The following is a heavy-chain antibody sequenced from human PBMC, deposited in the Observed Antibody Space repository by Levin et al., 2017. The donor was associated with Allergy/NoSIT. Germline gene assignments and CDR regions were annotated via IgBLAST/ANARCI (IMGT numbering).Heavy chain of an antibody. CDR2: TYYRSRSKWNY. V-gene: IGHV6-1*01. CDR3: ARTMGHIDS. D-gene: IGHD3-10*01. J-gene: IGHJ4*02. Sequence: SQTLSLICAISGDSVSSDNAAWNWIRQSPSRGLEWLGRTYYRSRSKWNYNYAEALKSRKIINPDTSKNQFSLQLKSVTLEDTAVYYCARTMGHIDSWGQGTLVTVSS. CDR1: GDSVSSDNAA.